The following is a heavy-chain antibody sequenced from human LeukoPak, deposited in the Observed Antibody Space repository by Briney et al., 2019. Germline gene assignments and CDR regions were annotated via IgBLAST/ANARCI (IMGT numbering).Heavy chain of an antibody. D-gene: IGHD3-9*01. Sequence: GGSLRLSCAASGFTFSDYWMNWVRQAPGKGLEWVANIDQDGGGKYYLDSVKGRFTISRDNAKSSLYLQIDSLRAEDTAVYYCARVDWAPFDYWGQGSLLTVSP. CDR3: ARVDWAPFDY. CDR1: GFTFSDYW. V-gene: IGHV3-7*01. J-gene: IGHJ4*02. CDR2: IDQDGGGK.